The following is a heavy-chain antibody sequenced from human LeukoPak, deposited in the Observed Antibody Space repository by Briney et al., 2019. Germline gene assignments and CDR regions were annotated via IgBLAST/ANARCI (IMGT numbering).Heavy chain of an antibody. CDR2: ISSSSSYI. J-gene: IGHJ4*02. Sequence: PGGSLRLSCAASGFTFSSYSMNWVRRAPGKGLEWVSSISSSSSYIYYADSVKGRFTISRDNAKNSLYLQMNSLRAEDTAVYYCARDVIAAAGSYSGYWGQGTLVTVSS. V-gene: IGHV3-21*01. CDR3: ARDVIAAAGSYSGY. CDR1: GFTFSSYS. D-gene: IGHD6-13*01.